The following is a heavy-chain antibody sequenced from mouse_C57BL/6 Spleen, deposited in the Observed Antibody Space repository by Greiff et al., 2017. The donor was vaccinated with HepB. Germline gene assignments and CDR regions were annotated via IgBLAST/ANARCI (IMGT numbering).Heavy chain of an antibody. CDR2: IDPSDSET. J-gene: IGHJ1*03. Sequence: VKLQQPGAELVRPGSSVKLSCKASGYTFTSYWMHWVKQRPIQGLEWIGNIDPSDSETHYNQKFKDKATLTVDKSSSTAYMQLSSLTSEDSAVYYCARLTRTSYWYFGVWGTGTTVTVAS. CDR3: ARLTRTSYWYFGV. CDR1: GYTFTSYW. V-gene: IGHV1-52*01. D-gene: IGHD4-1*01.